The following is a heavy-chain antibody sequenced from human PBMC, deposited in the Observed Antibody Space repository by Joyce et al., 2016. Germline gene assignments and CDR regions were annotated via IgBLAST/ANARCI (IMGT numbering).Heavy chain of an antibody. Sequence: VQLVESGGGLVQPGRSLRLSCAASGFTFDDYAMHWVRQAPGKGLEGVSGISWNSGSIRYADSVKGRFTISRDNAKNSLYLQMNSLRAEDTALYYCAKDTHSAYDFIFNYWGQGTLVTVSS. V-gene: IGHV3-9*01. CDR1: GFTFDDYA. CDR3: AKDTHSAYDFIFNY. J-gene: IGHJ4*02. CDR2: ISWNSGSI. D-gene: IGHD5-12*01.